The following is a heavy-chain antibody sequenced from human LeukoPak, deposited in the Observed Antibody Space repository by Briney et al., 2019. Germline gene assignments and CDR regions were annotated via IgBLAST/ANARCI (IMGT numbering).Heavy chain of an antibody. J-gene: IGHJ3*01. CDR1: GFTFGDHA. CDR3: AKDPNGDYVGAFDF. V-gene: IGHV3-23*01. D-gene: IGHD4-23*01. CDR2: ITSTTSST. Sequence: GGSLRLSCIASGFTFGDHAMHWVRQAPGKGLEWVSTITSTTSSTSYADSVKGRFTISRDNSKRTLYLQMNSLRAEDTAMYYCAKDPNGDYVGAFDFWGQGTLVTVSS.